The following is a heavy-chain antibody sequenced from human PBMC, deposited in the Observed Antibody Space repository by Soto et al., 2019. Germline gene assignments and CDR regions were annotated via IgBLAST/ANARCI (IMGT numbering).Heavy chain of an antibody. CDR2: IYHSGST. D-gene: IGHD3-22*01. V-gene: IGHV4-30-2*01. CDR1: GGSISSGGYS. Sequence: RSETLSLTCAVSGGSISSGGYSWRWIRQPPGKGLEWIGYIYHSGSTYYNPSLKSRVTISVDRSKNQFSLKLSSVTAADTAVYYCARGGGGYSAGYFDYWGQGTLVTVSS. CDR3: ARGGGGYSAGYFDY. J-gene: IGHJ4*02.